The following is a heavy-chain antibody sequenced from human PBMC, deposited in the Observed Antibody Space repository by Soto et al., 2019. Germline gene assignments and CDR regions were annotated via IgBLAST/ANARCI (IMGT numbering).Heavy chain of an antibody. CDR2: ISSRSSYT. Sequence: QVQLVESGGGLVKPGGSLRLSCAASGFTLSDYYMSWIRQAPGKGLEWVSYISSRSSYTNYADSVRGRFTISRDNAKNSLYLQMNSPRAEDTAVYYCASTSYDSSGYYLDYWGQGTLVTVTS. J-gene: IGHJ4*02. V-gene: IGHV3-11*06. CDR3: ASTSYDSSGYYLDY. CDR1: GFTLSDYY. D-gene: IGHD3-22*01.